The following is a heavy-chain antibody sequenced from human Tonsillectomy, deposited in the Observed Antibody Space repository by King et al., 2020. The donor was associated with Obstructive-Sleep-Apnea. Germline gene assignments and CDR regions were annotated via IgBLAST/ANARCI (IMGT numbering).Heavy chain of an antibody. Sequence: EVQLVESGGGLVQPGGSLRLSCGASGFTFSTYAMNWVRQAPGKGLEWVSAISGSGGITFYADSVKGRFTISRDNSKNTVLLQMNSLRAEDTAIYYCAKVGRYSSSWPHFDYWGQGTLVTVSS. CDR2: ISGSGGIT. CDR3: AKVGRYSSSWPHFDY. V-gene: IGHV3-23*04. D-gene: IGHD6-13*01. CDR1: GFTFSTYA. J-gene: IGHJ4*02.